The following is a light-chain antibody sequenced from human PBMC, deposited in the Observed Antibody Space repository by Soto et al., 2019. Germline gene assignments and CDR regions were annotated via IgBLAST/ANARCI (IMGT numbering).Light chain of an antibody. CDR1: QSVSSK. J-gene: IGKJ4*01. CDR2: GAS. Sequence: EILMTQSPATLSLSPGEGATLSCRSSQSVSSKVAWYQQRRGQAPRLLIYGASSRATGIPTRFSGSGSGTEFTLTISSLQSEDFAVYYCQQYDSWPPLTFGGGTKVDI. V-gene: IGKV3-15*01. CDR3: QQYDSWPPLT.